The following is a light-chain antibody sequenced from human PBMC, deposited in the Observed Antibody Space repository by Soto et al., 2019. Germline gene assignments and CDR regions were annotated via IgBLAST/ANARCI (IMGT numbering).Light chain of an antibody. J-gene: IGKJ2*01. CDR2: KTS. V-gene: IGKV1-5*03. Sequence: DIPMTQSPSTLSASVGDRVTITCRASQSISTWLAWYQQKPGKAPKVLIYKTSTLQSGVPSRFSGSGSGTEFTLTISSLQPDDFATYYCQHYNSDSAFGQGTKLETK. CDR1: QSISTW. CDR3: QHYNSDSA.